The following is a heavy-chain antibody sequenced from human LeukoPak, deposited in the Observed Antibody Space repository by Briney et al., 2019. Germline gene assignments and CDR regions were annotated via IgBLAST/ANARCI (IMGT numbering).Heavy chain of an antibody. Sequence: SQTLFLTCAVSGGSISSGGYSWSWIRQPPGTGLEWLGYIYHSGSTYYNPSLKSRVTISVDRSKNQFSLKLSSVTAADTAVYYCARAVIPAAIGAFDIWGQGTMVTVSS. CDR1: GGSISSGGYS. D-gene: IGHD2-2*01. CDR2: IYHSGST. CDR3: ARAVIPAAIGAFDI. J-gene: IGHJ3*02. V-gene: IGHV4-30-2*01.